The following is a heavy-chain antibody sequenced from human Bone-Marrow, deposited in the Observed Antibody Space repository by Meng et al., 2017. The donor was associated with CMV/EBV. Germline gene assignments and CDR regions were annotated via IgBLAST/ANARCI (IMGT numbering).Heavy chain of an antibody. CDR3: ARDHPRNWELHGVGFDY. J-gene: IGHJ4*02. D-gene: IGHD1-26*01. V-gene: IGHV4-39*07. CDR1: GGSISSSSCY. Sequence: SETLSLTCTVSGGSISSSSCYWGWIRQPPGKGLEWIGSIYYSGSTYYNPSLKSRVTISVDTSKNQFSLKLSSVTAADTAVYYCARDHPRNWELHGVGFDYWGQGTLVTVSS. CDR2: IYYSGST.